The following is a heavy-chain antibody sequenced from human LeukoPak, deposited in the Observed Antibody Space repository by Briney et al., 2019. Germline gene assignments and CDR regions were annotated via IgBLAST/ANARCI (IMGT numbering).Heavy chain of an antibody. D-gene: IGHD4-17*01. CDR3: ARGPGYGDAAEGWFDP. CDR2: INPGGGST. V-gene: IGHV1-46*01. CDR1: GYTFTSYD. J-gene: IGHJ5*02. Sequence: ASVKVSCKASGYTFTSYDINWVRQAPGQGLEWMGVINPGGGSTSYAQKFQGRIIMTRDMSTSTDYMELSRLRSDDTAVYYCARGPGYGDAAEGWFDPWGQGTLVTVSS.